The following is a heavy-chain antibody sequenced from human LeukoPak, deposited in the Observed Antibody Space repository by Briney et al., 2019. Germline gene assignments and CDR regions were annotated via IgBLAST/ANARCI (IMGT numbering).Heavy chain of an antibody. CDR2: TRNKANSYTT. J-gene: IGHJ4*02. CDR1: GFTFSDHY. V-gene: IGHV3-72*01. CDR3: AREGYDFWSGYYGIDY. D-gene: IGHD3-3*01. Sequence: PGGSLRLSCAASGFTFSDHYMDWVRQAPGKGLEWVRRTRNKANSYTTEYAASVKGRFTISRDDSKNSLYLQMNSLKTEDTAVYYCAREGYDFWSGYYGIDYWGQGTLVTVSS.